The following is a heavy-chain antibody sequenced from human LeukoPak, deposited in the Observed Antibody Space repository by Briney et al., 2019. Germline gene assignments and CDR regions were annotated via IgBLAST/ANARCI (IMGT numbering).Heavy chain of an antibody. D-gene: IGHD1-26*01. J-gene: IGHJ3*02. CDR2: ISAYNGNT. CDR1: GYTFTSYG. V-gene: IGHV1-18*01. Sequence: ASVKVSCKASGYTFTSYGISWVRQAPGQGLEWMGWISAYNGNTNYAQKLQGRVTMTTDTSKSTAYMELRRLRSDDTAVYYCAISVIEGVTAQGGFEIRGQGAMLSVSS. CDR3: AISVIEGVTAQGGFEI.